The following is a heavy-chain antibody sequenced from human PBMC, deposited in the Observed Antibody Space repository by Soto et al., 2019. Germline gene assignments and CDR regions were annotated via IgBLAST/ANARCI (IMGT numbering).Heavy chain of an antibody. J-gene: IGHJ4*02. Sequence: SETLSLTCTVSGGSISSTSYYWGWIRQPPGKGLEWIGNIYYSGTTYYNPSLKSRLTISVDTSKNQFSLKLSSVTAAETAVYYSATYVDYSYYFAYWAQGTPVTVSS. D-gene: IGHD4-17*01. CDR3: ATYVDYSYYFAY. V-gene: IGHV4-39*01. CDR1: GGSISSTSYY. CDR2: IYYSGTT.